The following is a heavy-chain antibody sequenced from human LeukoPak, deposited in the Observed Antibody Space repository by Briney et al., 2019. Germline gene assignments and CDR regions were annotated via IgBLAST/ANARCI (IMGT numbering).Heavy chain of an antibody. CDR3: ARIYSNYALGDY. CDR2: IYHSGST. V-gene: IGHV4-38-2*01. D-gene: IGHD4-11*01. J-gene: IGHJ4*02. CDR1: GYSISSGYY. Sequence: SETLSLTCAVSGYSISSGYYWGWIRQPPGKGLEWIGSIYHSGSTYYNPSLKSRVTISVDTSKNQFSLKLSSVTAADPPVHYSARIYSNYALGDYWGQGTLVTVSS.